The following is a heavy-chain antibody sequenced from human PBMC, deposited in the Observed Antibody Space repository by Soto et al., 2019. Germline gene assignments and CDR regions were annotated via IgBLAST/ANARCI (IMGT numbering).Heavy chain of an antibody. Sequence: SETLSLTCSVSGGSIISYDWSWIRQPPGKGLEWIGYIYYNGNTNSNPSLKSRVTISLDTSKNQFTLKFNPVTAADTAVYYCATRTRDGYNYDFGMDFWGPVTTVTV. J-gene: IGHJ6*02. CDR1: GGSIISYD. V-gene: IGHV4-59*01. D-gene: IGHD5-12*01. CDR2: IYYNGNT. CDR3: ATRTRDGYNYDFGMDF.